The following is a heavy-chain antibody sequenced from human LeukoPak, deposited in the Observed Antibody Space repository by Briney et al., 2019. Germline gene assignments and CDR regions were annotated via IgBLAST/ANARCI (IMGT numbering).Heavy chain of an antibody. Sequence: GGSLRLSCAASVFTFSSDGMHWVRQAPGKGLEWVAVISYDGSNTYYADSVKGRFTISRDNSKNTLYLQMNSLRAEDTAVYYCAKILGRRIAAAGTPDYWGQGTLVTVSS. D-gene: IGHD6-13*01. J-gene: IGHJ4*02. CDR1: VFTFSSDG. CDR3: AKILGRRIAAAGTPDY. V-gene: IGHV3-30*18. CDR2: ISYDGSNT.